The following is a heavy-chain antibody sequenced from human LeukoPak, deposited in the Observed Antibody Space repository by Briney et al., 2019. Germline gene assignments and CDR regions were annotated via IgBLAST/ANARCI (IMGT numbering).Heavy chain of an antibody. Sequence: GASVKASCKASGYTFTSYGISWVRQAPGQGLEWMGWISAYNGNTNYAQKLQGRVTMTTDTSTSTAYMELRSLRSDDTAVYYCARGLYSSSWSHQYYIDYWGQGTLVTVSS. D-gene: IGHD6-13*01. J-gene: IGHJ4*02. V-gene: IGHV1-18*04. CDR3: ARGLYSSSWSHQYYIDY. CDR2: ISAYNGNT. CDR1: GYTFTSYG.